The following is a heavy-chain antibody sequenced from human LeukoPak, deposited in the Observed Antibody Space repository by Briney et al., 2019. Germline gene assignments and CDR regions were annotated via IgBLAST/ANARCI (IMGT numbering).Heavy chain of an antibody. D-gene: IGHD3-10*01. V-gene: IGHV3-23*01. Sequence: GALKLPCAASGFTFCRYGIRWVRQAPGKGLQWVSSISATGGSTYYADSVKGRFTISRDNSKNTLYLQMNSLRAEDTAVYYCARDREALDYWGQGTLVTVSS. CDR2: ISATGGST. CDR1: GFTFCRYG. CDR3: ARDREALDY. J-gene: IGHJ4*02.